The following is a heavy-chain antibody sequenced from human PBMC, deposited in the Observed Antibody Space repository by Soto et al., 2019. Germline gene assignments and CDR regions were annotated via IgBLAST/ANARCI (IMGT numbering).Heavy chain of an antibody. V-gene: IGHV1-18*01. CDR1: GYTFNTFG. J-gene: IGHJ4*02. Sequence: QVQLVQSGGEMKKSGASVTISCKASGYTFNTFGIHWVRQAPGQGLEWMGCLTAYDGKRNYAQKFQDRLTMTMDKSTSTGYIELRSLRSDDTAVYFCARGLTYGDIDFWGQGTLVAVSS. D-gene: IGHD4-17*01. CDR3: ARGLTYGDIDF. CDR2: LTAYDGKR.